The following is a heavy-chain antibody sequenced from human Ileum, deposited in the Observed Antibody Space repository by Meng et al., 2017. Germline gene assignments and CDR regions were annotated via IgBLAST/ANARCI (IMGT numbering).Heavy chain of an antibody. V-gene: IGHV3-23*01. Sequence: GESLKISCAASGFTFSSYAMSWVRQAPGKGLEWVSAIWRSADTTDYITYYTDSVKGRFTISRDNSKSTLYLQLNNVRDDDTATYYCTQDGGWLPANWGRGTVVTFSS. CDR3: TQDGGWLPAN. CDR2: IWRSADTTDYIT. CDR1: GFTFSSYA. D-gene: IGHD5-12*01. J-gene: IGHJ4*02.